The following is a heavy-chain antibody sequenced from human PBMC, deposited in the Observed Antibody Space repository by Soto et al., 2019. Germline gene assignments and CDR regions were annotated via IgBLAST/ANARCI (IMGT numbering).Heavy chain of an antibody. CDR3: ATQNFDF. CDR1: GLALSNYA. V-gene: IGHV3-23*01. CDR2: IMGTGDSA. Sequence: EVHLLESGGDLVQPGGSLRLSCAASGLALSNYAMSWVRQAPGKGLEWVSTIMGTGDSAYYADSVRGRFTISRDDSKNTLFLQINNLRGDDTALYYCATQNFDFWGQGTLVTVSS. J-gene: IGHJ4*02.